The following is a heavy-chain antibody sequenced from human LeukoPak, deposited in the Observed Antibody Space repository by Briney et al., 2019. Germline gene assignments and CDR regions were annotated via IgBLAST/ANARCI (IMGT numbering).Heavy chain of an antibody. CDR1: GDSMSDYF. D-gene: IGHD4-17*01. CDR2: AADSGST. Sequence: SETLSLTCTVSGDSMSDYFWTWIRQPPGKGLEWIGYAADSGSTNYNPSLKSRVTISVDPSTNHFSLRLTSVTAADTAIYYCAAMNTVTMYSYFFDSWGQGTLLTVSS. J-gene: IGHJ4*02. CDR3: AAMNTVTMYSYFFDS. V-gene: IGHV4-59*01.